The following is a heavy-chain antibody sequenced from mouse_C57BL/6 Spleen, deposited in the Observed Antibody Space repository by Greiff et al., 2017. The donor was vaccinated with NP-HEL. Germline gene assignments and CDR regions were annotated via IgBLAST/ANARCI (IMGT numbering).Heavy chain of an antibody. CDR2: IYPGDGDT. CDR3: SIYYGNYWYFDV. J-gene: IGHJ1*03. CDR1: GYAFSSSW. D-gene: IGHD2-1*01. V-gene: IGHV1-82*01. Sequence: VQLQESGPELVKPGASVKISCKASGYAFSSSWMNWVKQRPGKGLEWIGRIYPGDGDTNYNGKFKGKATLTADKSSSTAYMHLSSLTSEDSAVYFCSIYYGNYWYFDVWGTGTTVTVSS.